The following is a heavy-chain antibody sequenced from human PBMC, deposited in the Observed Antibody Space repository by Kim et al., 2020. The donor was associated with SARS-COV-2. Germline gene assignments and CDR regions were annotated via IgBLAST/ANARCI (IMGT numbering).Heavy chain of an antibody. V-gene: IGHV3-15*01. D-gene: IGHD2-15*01. CDR3: TTGDCSGGSCHAFDI. CDR2: IKRKADGGTT. CDR1: GFTFSNVW. Sequence: GGSLRLSCAASGFTFSNVWMHWVRQAPGKGLEWVGRIKRKADGGTTDYAAPVKARFTISRDDSKNTLYLQMNSLKTEDTAVYYCTTGDCSGGSCHAFDIWGQGTMVTVSS. J-gene: IGHJ3*02.